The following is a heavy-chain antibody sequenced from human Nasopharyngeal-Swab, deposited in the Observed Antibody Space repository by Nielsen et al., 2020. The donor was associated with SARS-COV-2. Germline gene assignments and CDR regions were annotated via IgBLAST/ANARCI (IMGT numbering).Heavy chain of an antibody. D-gene: IGHD6-19*01. J-gene: IGHJ4*02. Sequence: SETLSLTCTVSGGSISSGSYYWSWIRQPAGKGLEWIGYIYYSGSTNYNPSLKSRVTISVDTSKNQFSLKLSSVTAADTAVYYCARDPSPVAGPDYWGQGTLVTVSS. CDR3: ARDPSPVAGPDY. CDR1: GGSISSGSYY. V-gene: IGHV4-61*10. CDR2: IYYSGST.